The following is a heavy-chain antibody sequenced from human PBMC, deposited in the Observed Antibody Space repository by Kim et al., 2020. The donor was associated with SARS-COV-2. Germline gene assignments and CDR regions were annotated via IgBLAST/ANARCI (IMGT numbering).Heavy chain of an antibody. J-gene: IGHJ6*02. Sequence: ASVKVSCKASGYTFTSYGISWVRQAPGQGLEWMGWISAYNGNTNYAQKLQGRVTMTTDTSTSTAYMELRSLRSDDTAVYYCARVFLIRDIVVVPYGMDVWGQGTTVTVSS. D-gene: IGHD2-2*01. CDR3: ARVFLIRDIVVVPYGMDV. CDR1: GYTFTSYG. V-gene: IGHV1-18*04. CDR2: ISAYNGNT.